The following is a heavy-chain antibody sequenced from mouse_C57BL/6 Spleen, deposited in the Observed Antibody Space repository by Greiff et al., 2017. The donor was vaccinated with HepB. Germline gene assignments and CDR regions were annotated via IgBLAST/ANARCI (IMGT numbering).Heavy chain of an antibody. CDR2: INPYNGGT. V-gene: IGHV1-19*01. CDR3: ARWAATAQAPWFAY. Sequence: VQLQQSGPVLVKPGASVKMSCKASGYTFTDYYMNWVKQSHGKSLEWIGVINPYNGGTSYNQKFKGKATLTVDKSSSTAYMELNSLTSEDSAVYYCARWAATAQAPWFAYWGQGTLVTVSA. J-gene: IGHJ3*01. D-gene: IGHD3-2*02. CDR1: GYTFTDYY.